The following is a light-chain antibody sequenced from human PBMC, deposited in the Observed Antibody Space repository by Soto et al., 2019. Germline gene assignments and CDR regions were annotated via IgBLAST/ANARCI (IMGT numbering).Light chain of an antibody. J-gene: IGKJ3*01. Sequence: EIVLTQSPGTLSLSPGERATLSCRASQSVSSSYLAWYQQKPGQAPRLLIYGASSRATGIPDRFSGSGSGTDCTLNISRLEPADFAVYYCQQYGSSPLFPFDPGTKVDIK. CDR3: QQYGSSPLFP. V-gene: IGKV3-20*01. CDR1: QSVSSSY. CDR2: GAS.